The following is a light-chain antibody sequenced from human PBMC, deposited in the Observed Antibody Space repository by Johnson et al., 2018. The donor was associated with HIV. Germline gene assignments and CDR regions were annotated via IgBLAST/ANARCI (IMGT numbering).Light chain of an antibody. CDR1: SSNIGNNY. Sequence: QSVLTQPPSVSAAPGQKVTISCSGSSSNIGNNYVSWYQQLPGTAPKLLIYENTKRPSGIPDRFSGSKSGTSATLGITGLQTGDEADYYCGTWDSNLSVGLYVFGSGTRVTVL. CDR3: GTWDSNLSVGLYV. V-gene: IGLV1-51*02. J-gene: IGLJ1*01. CDR2: ENT.